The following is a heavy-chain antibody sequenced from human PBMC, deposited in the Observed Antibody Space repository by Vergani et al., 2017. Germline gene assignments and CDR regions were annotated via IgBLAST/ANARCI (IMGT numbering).Heavy chain of an antibody. CDR3: ARGIPTTYYDFGSGPNYYMVV. J-gene: IGHJ6*03. D-gene: IGHD3-3*01. CDR2: IGTAGDT. CDR1: GFTFSSYA. Sequence: EVQLLESGGGLVQPGGSLRLSCAASGFTFSSYAMSWVRQAPGKGLEWVSAIGTAGDTYYPGSVKGRFTISRENAKNSLYLQMNSLRAGDTAVYYCARGIPTTYYDFGSGPNYYMVVRGKGTTVTVS. V-gene: IGHV3-13*01.